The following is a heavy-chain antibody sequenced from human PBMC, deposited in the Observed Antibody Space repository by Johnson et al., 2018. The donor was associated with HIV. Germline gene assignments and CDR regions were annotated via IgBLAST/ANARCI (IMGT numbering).Heavy chain of an antibody. J-gene: IGHJ3*02. CDR1: RFTFSDYY. CDR3: ARDRGYWDAFDI. Sequence: QVQLVESGGGVVQPGGSLRLSCAASRFTFSDYYMSWIRQTPGKGLEWVSYISSSGGTIYYADSVKGRFSISRDNAKNSLYLQMNSLRAEDTAVYYCARDRGYWDAFDIWGQGTMVTVSS. CDR2: ISSSGGTI. D-gene: IGHD3-22*01. V-gene: IGHV3-11*04.